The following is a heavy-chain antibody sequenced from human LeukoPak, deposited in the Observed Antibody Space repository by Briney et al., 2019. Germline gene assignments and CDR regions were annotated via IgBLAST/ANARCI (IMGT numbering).Heavy chain of an antibody. Sequence: ASVKVSCKASGYTFTGYYMHWVRQAPGQGLEWMGWINPNSGGTNYAQKFQGRVTMTRDTSISTAYMELSRLRSDYTAVYYCASTIFGVVITPGDYYSYMAVWGKGTTVTVSS. D-gene: IGHD3-3*01. J-gene: IGHJ6*03. CDR3: ASTIFGVVITPGDYYSYMAV. CDR2: INPNSGGT. CDR1: GYTFTGYY. V-gene: IGHV1-2*02.